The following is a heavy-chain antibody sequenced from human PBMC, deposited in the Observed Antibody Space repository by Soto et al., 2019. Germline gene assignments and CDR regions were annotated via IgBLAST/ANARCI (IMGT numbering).Heavy chain of an antibody. J-gene: IGHJ3*01. CDR2: AYYRSKWFH. CDR1: GDSVPSDITS. Sequence: PSQTLSLTCAISGDSVPSDITSWNWIRQSPSRGLEWLGRAYYRSKWFHDYAASVKSRITINPDTSKNRFSLELNSMTPEDTAVYYCARGNALDVWGQGTVVTVSS. CDR3: ARGNALDV. D-gene: IGHD3-10*01. V-gene: IGHV6-1*01.